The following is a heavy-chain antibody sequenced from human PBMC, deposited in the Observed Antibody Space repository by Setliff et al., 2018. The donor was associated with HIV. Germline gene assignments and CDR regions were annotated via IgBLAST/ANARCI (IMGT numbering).Heavy chain of an antibody. CDR2: VYSSGST. CDR3: ARAITYYYDSSGYYYFDY. CDR1: GGSISDYY. D-gene: IGHD3-22*01. J-gene: IGHJ4*02. Sequence: PSETLSLTCTVSGGSISDYYWTWIRQPAGKGLEWIGRVYSSGSTNCNPSLKSRVTMSVDTSTNQFSLKLSSVTAADTAVYYCARAITYYYDSSGYYYFDYWGQGTLVTVSS. V-gene: IGHV4-4*07.